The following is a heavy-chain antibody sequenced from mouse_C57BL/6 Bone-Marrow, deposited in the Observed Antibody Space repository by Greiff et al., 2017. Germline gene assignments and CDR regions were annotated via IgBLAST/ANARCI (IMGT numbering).Heavy chain of an antibody. CDR1: GFNIKDDY. Sequence: EVQLQQSGAELVRPGASVKLSCTASGFNIKDDYMHWVKQRPEQGLEWIGWIDPENGDTEYASKFQGKATITADTSSNTAYLPLSSLTSEDTAVYYCTTGLYYDYDVGFAYWGQGTLVTVSA. V-gene: IGHV14-4*01. CDR3: TTGLYYDYDVGFAY. CDR2: IDPENGDT. D-gene: IGHD2-4*01. J-gene: IGHJ3*01.